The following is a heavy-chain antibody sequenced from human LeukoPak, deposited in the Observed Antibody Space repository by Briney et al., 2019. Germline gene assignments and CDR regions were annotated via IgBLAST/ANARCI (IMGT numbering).Heavy chain of an antibody. D-gene: IGHD3-10*01. Sequence: PGGSLRLSCAASGFTFSSYGMHWVRQAPGKGLEWVAVISYDGSNKYYADSVKGRFTISRDSSKNTLYLQMNSLRAEDTAVYYCAKAELLWFGELSFDYWGQGTLVTVSS. V-gene: IGHV3-30*18. J-gene: IGHJ4*02. CDR3: AKAELLWFGELSFDY. CDR2: ISYDGSNK. CDR1: GFTFSSYG.